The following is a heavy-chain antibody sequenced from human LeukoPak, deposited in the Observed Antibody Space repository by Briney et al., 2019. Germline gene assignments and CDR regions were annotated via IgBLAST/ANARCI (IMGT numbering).Heavy chain of an antibody. CDR2: LYPADSAT. CDR3: ARGVGVPPHFDY. D-gene: IGHD2-21*01. Sequence: GESLKISCKGSRYSFTSYWIGWVRQMPGKGLEWMGILYPADSATRHSPSFQGQVTISASKSISTAYLQWSSLKASDTAMYYCARGVGVPPHFDYWGQGTLVTVSS. V-gene: IGHV5-51*01. J-gene: IGHJ4*02. CDR1: RYSFTSYW.